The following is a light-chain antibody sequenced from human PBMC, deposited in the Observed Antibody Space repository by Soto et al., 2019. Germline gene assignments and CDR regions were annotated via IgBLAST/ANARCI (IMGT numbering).Light chain of an antibody. V-gene: IGKV3-11*01. CDR1: QSVTNY. CDR2: DAS. J-gene: IGKJ2*01. Sequence: EIVLTQSPATLSLSPGETATLSCRTSQSVTNYLAWYQQKPGQAPRLLIYDASNRATGIPARFSGSGSGTDFTLTISSLEPEDFAVYYCQQRSNWPPATFGQGTKLEIK. CDR3: QQRSNWPPAT.